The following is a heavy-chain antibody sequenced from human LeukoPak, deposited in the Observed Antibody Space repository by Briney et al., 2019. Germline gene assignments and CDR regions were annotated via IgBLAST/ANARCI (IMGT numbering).Heavy chain of an antibody. CDR1: GYTFTSYY. CDR3: AREHGSGTFDY. Sequence: ASVKVSCKASGYTFTSYYMHWVRQAPGQGLEWMGIINPSGGSTSYAQKLQGRVTMTRDTSTSTVYMELSSLRSEDTAVYYCAREHGSGTFDYWGQGSLVTVSS. CDR2: INPSGGST. V-gene: IGHV1-46*01. J-gene: IGHJ4*02. D-gene: IGHD3-10*01.